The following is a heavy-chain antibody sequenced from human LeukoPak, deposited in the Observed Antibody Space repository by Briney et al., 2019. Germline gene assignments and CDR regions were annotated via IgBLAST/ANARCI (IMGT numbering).Heavy chain of an antibody. V-gene: IGHV3-23*01. D-gene: IGHD5-18*01. Sequence: GGSLRLSCAASGFTFSSYAMSWVRQAPGKGLEWVSDISGSGGSTYYADSVKGRFTISRDNSKNTLYLQMNSLRAEDTALYYCARSPGEGYSYGPFDYWGQGTLVTVSP. CDR3: ARSPGEGYSYGPFDY. CDR2: ISGSGGST. J-gene: IGHJ4*02. CDR1: GFTFSSYA.